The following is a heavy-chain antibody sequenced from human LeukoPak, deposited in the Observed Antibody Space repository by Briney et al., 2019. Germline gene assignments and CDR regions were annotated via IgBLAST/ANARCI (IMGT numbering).Heavy chain of an antibody. Sequence: GESLKISCAASGFTFSSYWMSWVRQAPGKGLEWVANIKQDGSEKYYVDSVKGRFTISRDNAKNSLYLQMNSLRAEDTAVYYCARARVVVNRYNWFDPWGQGTLVTVSS. V-gene: IGHV3-7*01. CDR1: GFTFSSYW. CDR3: ARARVVVNRYNWFDP. D-gene: IGHD3-22*01. J-gene: IGHJ5*02. CDR2: IKQDGSEK.